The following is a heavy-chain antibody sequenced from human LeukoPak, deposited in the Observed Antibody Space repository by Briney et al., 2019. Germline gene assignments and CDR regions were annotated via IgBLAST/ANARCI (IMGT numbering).Heavy chain of an antibody. V-gene: IGHV1-18*01. J-gene: IGHJ5*02. CDR2: ISAYNGNT. D-gene: IGHD3-22*01. Sequence: ASVKVSCKASGYTFTSYGISWVRQAPGQGLEWMGWISAYNGNTNYAQKLQGRVTMTTDTSTSTAYMELRSLRSDDTAVYYCARTEAFMYYYDSSGPWGQGTLVTVSP. CDR1: GYTFTSYG. CDR3: ARTEAFMYYYDSSGP.